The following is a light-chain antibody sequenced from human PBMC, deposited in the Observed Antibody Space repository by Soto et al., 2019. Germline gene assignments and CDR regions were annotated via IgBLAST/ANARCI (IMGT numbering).Light chain of an antibody. Sequence: QSALTQPPSASGSPGQSVTISCTGTSSDVGGYTYVSWYQQHPGKAPKLMTYEVSKRPSGVSNRFSVSKSGNTASLTISGLQAEDEADYYCSSYTPTTWVFGGGTKVTVL. CDR3: SSYTPTTWV. V-gene: IGLV2-14*01. CDR2: EVS. J-gene: IGLJ3*02. CDR1: SSDVGGYTY.